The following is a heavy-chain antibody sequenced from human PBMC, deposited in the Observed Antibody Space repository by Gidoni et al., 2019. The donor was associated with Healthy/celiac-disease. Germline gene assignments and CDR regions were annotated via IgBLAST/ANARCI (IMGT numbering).Heavy chain of an antibody. D-gene: IGHD2-15*01. CDR1: GFTFSSYE. J-gene: IGHJ6*02. CDR2: ISSSGSTI. CDR3: AREGLRGFPDV. V-gene: IGHV3-48*03. Sequence: EVQLVESGGGLVQPGGSLRLSCAASGFTFSSYEMNWVRQAPGKGLEWVSYISSSGSTIYYADSVKGRFTISRDNAKNSLYLQMNSLRAEDTAVYYCAREGLRGFPDVWGQGTTVTVSS.